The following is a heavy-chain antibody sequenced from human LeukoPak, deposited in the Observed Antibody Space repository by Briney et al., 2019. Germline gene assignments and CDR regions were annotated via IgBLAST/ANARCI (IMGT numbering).Heavy chain of an antibody. J-gene: IGHJ4*02. Sequence: SETLSLTCAVYGGSFSGYYWRWIRQPPGKGLEWIGEINHRGSTNYNPSLKSRVTISVDTSKHQFSLKLSSVTAADTAVYYCARGADYGDYAALDYWGQGTLVTVSS. D-gene: IGHD4-17*01. V-gene: IGHV4-34*01. CDR1: GGSFSGYY. CDR2: INHRGST. CDR3: ARGADYGDYAALDY.